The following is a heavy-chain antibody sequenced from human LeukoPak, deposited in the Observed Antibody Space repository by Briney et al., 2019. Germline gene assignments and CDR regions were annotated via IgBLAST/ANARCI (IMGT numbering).Heavy chain of an antibody. Sequence: PGGSLRLSCAASGFTVSDNYMSWVRQAPGKGLEWVSVIYTGNTTYYADSVKGRFTISRDNSKNTLYLQMNSLRAEDTAVYYCAILGSGSSSWTDWGQGTLVTVSS. D-gene: IGHD3-10*02. CDR1: GFTVSDNY. V-gene: IGHV3-53*01. CDR2: IYTGNTT. CDR3: AILGSGSSSWTD. J-gene: IGHJ4*02.